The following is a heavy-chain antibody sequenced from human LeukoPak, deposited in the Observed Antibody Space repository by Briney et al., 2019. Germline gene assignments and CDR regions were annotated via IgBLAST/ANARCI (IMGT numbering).Heavy chain of an antibody. D-gene: IGHD2-2*01. J-gene: IGHJ4*02. V-gene: IGHV3-23*01. Sequence: GGSLRLSCAASGFTFSSYAMSWVRQAPGKGLEWVSAISGSDGSTYYADSVKGRFTISRDNSKNTLYLQMNSLRAEDTAVYYCAKDQGDCSSTSCYGGDYWGQGTLVTVSS. CDR1: GFTFSSYA. CDR3: AKDQGDCSSTSCYGGDY. CDR2: ISGSDGST.